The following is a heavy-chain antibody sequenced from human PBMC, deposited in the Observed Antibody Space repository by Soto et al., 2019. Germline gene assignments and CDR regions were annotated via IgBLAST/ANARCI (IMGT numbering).Heavy chain of an antibody. Sequence: QVQLVQSGAEVKKPGASVKVSCKASGYTFTSYGISWVRQAPGQGLEWMGWISAYNGNTNYAQKFQGRVTITADKSTSTAYMELSSLRSEDTAVYYCARDSIILTGLDYYYYGMDVWGQGTTVTVSS. CDR2: ISAYNGNT. V-gene: IGHV1-18*01. D-gene: IGHD3-9*01. J-gene: IGHJ6*02. CDR1: GYTFTSYG. CDR3: ARDSIILTGLDYYYYGMDV.